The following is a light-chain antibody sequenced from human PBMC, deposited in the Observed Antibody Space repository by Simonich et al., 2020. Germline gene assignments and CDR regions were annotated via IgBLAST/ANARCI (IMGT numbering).Light chain of an antibody. V-gene: IGKV3-15*01. J-gene: IGKJ4*01. CDR2: GAS. CDR3: QQYNNWPLT. Sequence: EIVMTQSPATLSVSPGERATLSCRASQSVSSNLAGYQQKPGQAPRLLINGASTRATGIPSRFSGSGSGTEFTLTISSMQSEDFAVYYCQQYNNWPLTFGGGTKVEIK. CDR1: QSVSSN.